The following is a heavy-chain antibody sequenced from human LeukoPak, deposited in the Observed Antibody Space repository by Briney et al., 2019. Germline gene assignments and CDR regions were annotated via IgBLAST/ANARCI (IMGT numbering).Heavy chain of an antibody. D-gene: IGHD3-3*01. CDR2: IIPICGTA. J-gene: IGHJ4*02. V-gene: IGHV1-69*13. CDR1: GGTFSSYA. CDR3: ARVTIFGVINTYYFDY. Sequence: SVKVSCKASGGTFSSYAISWVRQPPGQGLEWMGGIIPICGTANYAQKFQGRVTITADESTSPAYMELSSLRSEDTAVYYCARVTIFGVINTYYFDYWGQGTLVTVSS.